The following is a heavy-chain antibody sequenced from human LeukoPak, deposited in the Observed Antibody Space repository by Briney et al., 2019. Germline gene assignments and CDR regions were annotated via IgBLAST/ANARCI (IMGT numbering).Heavy chain of an antibody. Sequence: GESLKISCKGSGYSFPTYWIGWVRQMPGKGLEWMGIIYPGGPETRYSPSFQGQVTISADKSISTAYLQWSSLKASDTAMYYCARLRMAYTGYDAFVYWGQGTLVTVSS. D-gene: IGHD5-12*01. CDR3: ARLRMAYTGYDAFVY. V-gene: IGHV5-51*01. CDR2: IYPGGPET. CDR1: GYSFPTYW. J-gene: IGHJ4*02.